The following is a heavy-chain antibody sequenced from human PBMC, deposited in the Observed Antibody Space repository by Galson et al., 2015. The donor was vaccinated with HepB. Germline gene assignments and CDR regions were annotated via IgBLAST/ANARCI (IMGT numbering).Heavy chain of an antibody. CDR2: IWAAGTVQ. Sequence: LRLSCAASGFTFSSYGMHWVRQAPGKGLEWVSLIWAAGTVQHYGGSVKGRFTISRDNSKSMVYLQMNNLRADDTAMYYCVREMAIAAPAAFDYWGRGTLVTVSS. CDR3: VREMAIAAPAAFDY. CDR1: GFTFSSYG. V-gene: IGHV3-33*01. D-gene: IGHD6-25*01. J-gene: IGHJ4*02.